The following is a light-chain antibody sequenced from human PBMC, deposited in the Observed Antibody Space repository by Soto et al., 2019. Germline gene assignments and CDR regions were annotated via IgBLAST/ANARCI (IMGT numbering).Light chain of an antibody. CDR2: DDN. CDR1: SSNIGGNS. CDR3: GSWDSSLSAYV. J-gene: IGLJ1*01. Sequence: QSVMTQPPSVSAAPGQKVTISCSGSSSNIGGNSVSWYQQLPGTAPTLLIYDDNKRPSAIPDRFSGSKSGTSATLGITGFQTGDEADYYCGSWDSSLSAYVFGTGTKLTVL. V-gene: IGLV1-51*01.